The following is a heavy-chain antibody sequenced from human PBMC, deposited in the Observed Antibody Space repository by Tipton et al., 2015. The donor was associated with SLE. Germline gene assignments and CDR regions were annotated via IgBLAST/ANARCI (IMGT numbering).Heavy chain of an antibody. D-gene: IGHD3-16*01. CDR2: ISNDGSFT. V-gene: IGHV3-30*04. Sequence: SLRLSCAVSGFTLSTYAMHWVRQAPGKGLEWVGLISNDGSFTSYADSVKGRFTMSRDNSKNTLYLQMNSLTADDTSVYYCARGGYDARGGDESHWGQGTLVTVSS. CDR3: ARGGYDARGGDESH. CDR1: GFTLSTYA. J-gene: IGHJ4*02.